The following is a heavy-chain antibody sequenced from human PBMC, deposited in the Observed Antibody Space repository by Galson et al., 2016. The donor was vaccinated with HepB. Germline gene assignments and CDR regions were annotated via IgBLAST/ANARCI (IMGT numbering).Heavy chain of an antibody. CDR2: IKQDGGEK. J-gene: IGHJ4*02. D-gene: IGHD3-10*01. Sequence: SLRLSCAASGFTFSNHWMTWVRQAPGKGLEGVANIKQDGGEKYYVDSVKGRFTISRDTAKNSLYLQMSNLRAEDTAVYYGARGAGAGYWGQGTLVTVSS. V-gene: IGHV3-7*03. CDR3: ARGAGAGY. CDR1: GFTFSNHW.